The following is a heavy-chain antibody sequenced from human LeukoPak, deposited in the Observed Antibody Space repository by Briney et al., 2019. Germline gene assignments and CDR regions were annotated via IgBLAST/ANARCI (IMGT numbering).Heavy chain of an antibody. J-gene: IGHJ3*02. V-gene: IGHV4-31*03. CDR2: IYYSGST. Sequence: SETLSLTCTVSGGSINSGGYYWSWIRQHPGKGLEWIGYIYYSGSTYYNPSLKSRVTISVDTSKRQFSLKLNSVTAADTAVYYCARSTYYDFWSGSDAFDIWGQGTMVTVSS. CDR3: ARSTYYDFWSGSDAFDI. CDR1: GGSINSGGYY. D-gene: IGHD3-3*01.